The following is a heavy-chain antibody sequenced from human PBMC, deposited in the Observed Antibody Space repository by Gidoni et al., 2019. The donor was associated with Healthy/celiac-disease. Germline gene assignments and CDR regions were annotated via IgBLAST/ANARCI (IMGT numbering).Heavy chain of an antibody. CDR1: GFTFSSYA. J-gene: IGHJ3*02. Sequence: EVQLLESGGGLVQPGGSLRLSCAASGFTFSSYAMSWVRQAQGKGLEWVAAISGSGGSTYYADSVKGRFTISRDNSKNTLYRQMNSLRAEDTAVYYCAHHPALYGRSCSGGSCYGAFDIWGQGTMVTVSS. D-gene: IGHD2-15*01. V-gene: IGHV3-23*01. CDR3: AHHPALYGRSCSGGSCYGAFDI. CDR2: ISGSGGST.